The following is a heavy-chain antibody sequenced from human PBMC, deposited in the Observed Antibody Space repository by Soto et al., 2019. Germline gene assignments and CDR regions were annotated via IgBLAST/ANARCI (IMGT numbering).Heavy chain of an antibody. CDR3: ARVWGGAFDF. Sequence: SETLSLTCSVSDGSISSYYWSWIRQPPGKGLEWIGYIYYSGSTKYNPSLKSRVTISVDTSKNRFSLRLSSVTAADTAVYYCARVWGGAFDFWGQGTMVTVSS. CDR2: IYYSGST. J-gene: IGHJ3*01. CDR1: DGSISSYY. D-gene: IGHD3-10*01. V-gene: IGHV4-59*01.